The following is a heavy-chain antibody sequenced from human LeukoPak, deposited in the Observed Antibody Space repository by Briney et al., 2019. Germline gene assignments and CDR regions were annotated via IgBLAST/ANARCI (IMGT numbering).Heavy chain of an antibody. Sequence: SETLSLTCTVSDGSISPYFWSWIRQPPGKGLEWIGYISYTGNTNYNPSLKSRVTISVDTSKNQFSLQLTSVTAADTAVYYCARDDYRGVTNFDPWGQGTLVTVSS. CDR2: ISYTGNT. CDR1: DGSISPYF. V-gene: IGHV4-59*01. D-gene: IGHD3-10*01. J-gene: IGHJ5*02. CDR3: ARDDYRGVTNFDP.